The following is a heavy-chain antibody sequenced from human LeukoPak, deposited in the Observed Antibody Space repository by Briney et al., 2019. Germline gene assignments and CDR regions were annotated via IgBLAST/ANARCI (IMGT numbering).Heavy chain of an antibody. CDR1: GFSISDYY. CDR3: ARDLWELPYP. D-gene: IGHD1-26*01. CDR2: ITSGSGST. Sequence: GGSLRLSCDASGFSISDYYMSWIRQSPGKGLEWISYITSGSGSTKYADSVKGRFTISRDNAKNSLYLQMNSLRAEDTAVYCCARDLWELPYPWGQGTLVTVSS. J-gene: IGHJ5*02. V-gene: IGHV3-11*06.